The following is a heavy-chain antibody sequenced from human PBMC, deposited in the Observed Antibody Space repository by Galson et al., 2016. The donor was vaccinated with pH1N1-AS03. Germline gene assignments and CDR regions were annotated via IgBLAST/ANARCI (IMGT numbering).Heavy chain of an antibody. Sequence: SLRLSCAASGFTINNNYMSWVRQAPGKGLEWVSVIYGGGDTFYADSVTGRFTISRDNSKNTVYLQMNSLRVEDTAVYYCAREPWGSTQGEYWGQGTLVTVSS. CDR2: IYGGGDT. V-gene: IGHV3-53*01. D-gene: IGHD3-16*01. CDR1: GFTINNNY. CDR3: AREPWGSTQGEY. J-gene: IGHJ4*02.